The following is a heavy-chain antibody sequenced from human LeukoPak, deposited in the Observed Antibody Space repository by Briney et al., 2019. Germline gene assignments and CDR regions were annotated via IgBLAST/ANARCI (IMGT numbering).Heavy chain of an antibody. CDR2: IYHSGST. CDR1: GYSISSDYY. J-gene: IGHJ4*02. Sequence: PSETLSLTCGVAGYSISSDYYWGWIRPPPGKGLEWIGNIYHSGSTYYNPSLESRATISIDTSKNQFTLKLSSVTAADTAVCYCARLFLMGSTPHYFDYWGQGTLVTVSS. CDR3: ARLFLMGSTPHYFDY. D-gene: IGHD2-8*01. V-gene: IGHV4-38-2*01.